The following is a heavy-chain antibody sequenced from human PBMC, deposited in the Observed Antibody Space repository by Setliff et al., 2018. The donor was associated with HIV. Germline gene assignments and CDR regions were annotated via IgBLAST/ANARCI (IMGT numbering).Heavy chain of an antibody. CDR2: ITHSGST. CDR3: AKGVAGLQYYYYYMDV. J-gene: IGHJ6*03. D-gene: IGHD6-19*01. V-gene: IGHV4-34*01. Sequence: SETLSLTCAVYGGSFSGYYWTWIRQPPGKGLEWTGEITHSGSTNYNPSLETRVTISVDTSKNQFSLKLSSVTAADTAVYYCAKGVAGLQYYYYYMDVWGKGTTVTVSS. CDR1: GGSFSGYY.